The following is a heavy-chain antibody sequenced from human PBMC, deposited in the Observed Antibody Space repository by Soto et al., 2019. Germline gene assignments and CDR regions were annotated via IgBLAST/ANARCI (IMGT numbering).Heavy chain of an antibody. D-gene: IGHD6-13*01. J-gene: IGHJ5*02. V-gene: IGHV4-34*01. CDR3: ARVTRSSWYEGSWFDP. Sequence: QVQLQQLGAGLLKPSETLSLTCAVYGGSFSGYYWSWIRQPPGKVLEWIGEINHSGSTNYNPSLKSRVTISVDTSKSQCSLKLGSVTAADTSVYYCARVTRSSWYEGSWFDPWGQGTLVTVSS. CDR2: INHSGST. CDR1: GGSFSGYY.